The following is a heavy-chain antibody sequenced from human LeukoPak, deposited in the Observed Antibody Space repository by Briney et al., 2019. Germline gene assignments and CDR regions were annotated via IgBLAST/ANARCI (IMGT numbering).Heavy chain of an antibody. D-gene: IGHD1-1*01. Sequence: WGSLRLSCAASGFTFSSYAMHWVRQAPGKGLEWVAVISYDGSKKHYADYVKGRFTISRDKSKNTLYLQMNSLRPEDTAVYYCARDVSAVGGLERPATLGYWGQGTLVTVSS. V-gene: IGHV3-30*04. CDR3: ARDVSAVGGLERPATLGY. CDR2: ISYDGSKK. CDR1: GFTFSSYA. J-gene: IGHJ4*02.